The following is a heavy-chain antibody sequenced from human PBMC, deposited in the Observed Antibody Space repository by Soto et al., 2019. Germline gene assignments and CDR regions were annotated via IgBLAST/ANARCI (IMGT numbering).Heavy chain of an antibody. CDR3: ARDKSSSWYLYYYYGMDV. J-gene: IGHJ6*02. CDR1: GGSISSSNW. Sequence: SETLSLTCAVSGGSISSSNWWSWVRQPLGKGLEWIGEIYHSGSTNYNPSLKSRVTISVDKSKNQFSLKLSSVTAADTAVYYCARDKSSSWYLYYYYGMDVWGQGTTVTVSS. V-gene: IGHV4-4*02. CDR2: IYHSGST. D-gene: IGHD6-13*01.